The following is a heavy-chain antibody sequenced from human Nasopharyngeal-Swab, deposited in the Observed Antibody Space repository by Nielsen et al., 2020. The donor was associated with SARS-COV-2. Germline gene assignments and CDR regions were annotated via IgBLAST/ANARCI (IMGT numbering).Heavy chain of an antibody. D-gene: IGHD1-26*01. V-gene: IGHV3-30*03. CDR3: ARADRGGSYFSQYYYYMDV. Sequence: WIRQPPGKGLEWVAVISNDGSDKFYADSVKGRFSISRDTSRSAVYLQMNSLRAEDTALYYCARADRGGSYFSQYYYYMDVWAQGPRSPSP. CDR2: ISNDGSDK. J-gene: IGHJ6*03.